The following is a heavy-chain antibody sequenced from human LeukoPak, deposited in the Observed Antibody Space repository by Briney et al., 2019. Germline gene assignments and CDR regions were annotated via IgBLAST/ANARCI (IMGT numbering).Heavy chain of an antibody. V-gene: IGHV1-2*02. J-gene: IGHJ2*01. CDR1: GYTFTGYY. Sequence: ASVEVSCKASGYTFTGYYMHWVRQAPGQGLEWMGWINPNSGGTNYAQKFQGRVTMTRDTSISTAYMELSRLRSDDTAVYYCARDLGDGYNPINWYFDLWGRGTLVTVSS. CDR3: ARDLGDGYNPINWYFDL. CDR2: INPNSGGT. D-gene: IGHD5-24*01.